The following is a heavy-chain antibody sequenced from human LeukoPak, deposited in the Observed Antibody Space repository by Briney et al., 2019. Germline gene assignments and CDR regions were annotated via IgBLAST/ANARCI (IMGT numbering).Heavy chain of an antibody. V-gene: IGHV4-39*01. CDR3: ASHPYSSGWSGPCEH. J-gene: IGHJ4*02. CDR2: MSYSGST. D-gene: IGHD6-19*01. Sequence: PSETLSLTCTVSGDSISRSIYYWGWIRQPPGTGLEWIGSMSYSGSTIYNASLNSRVTIFEDTSKNQFSLKLTSVTAADTAVYYCASHPYSSGWSGPCEHWGQGTLVTVSS. CDR1: GDSISRSIYY.